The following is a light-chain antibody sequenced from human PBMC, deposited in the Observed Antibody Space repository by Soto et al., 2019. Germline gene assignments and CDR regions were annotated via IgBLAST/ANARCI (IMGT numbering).Light chain of an antibody. CDR3: QQRSNWPPIT. Sequence: EIVLTQSPATLSLSPGERATFSCRASQTVSTYLAWYQQKPGQAPRLLIYDASTRATSIPPRFSGGGSGTDFTLTISSLEHEDFAVYYCQQRSNWPPITFGQGTRLEIK. V-gene: IGKV3-11*01. CDR1: QTVSTY. J-gene: IGKJ5*01. CDR2: DAS.